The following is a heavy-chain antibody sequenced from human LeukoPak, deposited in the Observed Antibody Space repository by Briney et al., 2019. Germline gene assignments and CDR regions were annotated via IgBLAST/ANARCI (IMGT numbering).Heavy chain of an antibody. Sequence: SETLSLTCTVSGGSISSSSYYWGWIRQPPGKGLEWIGSIYYSGSTYYNPSLKSRVTISVDTSKNQFSLKLSSVTAADTAVYYCARVSLVGAAAAMQYYFDYWGQGTLVTVSS. J-gene: IGHJ4*02. V-gene: IGHV4-39*07. CDR2: IYYSGST. D-gene: IGHD6-13*01. CDR3: ARVSLVGAAAAMQYYFDY. CDR1: GGSISSSSYY.